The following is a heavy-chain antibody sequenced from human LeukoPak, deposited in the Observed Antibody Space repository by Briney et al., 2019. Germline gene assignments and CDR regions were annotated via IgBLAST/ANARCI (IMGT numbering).Heavy chain of an antibody. Sequence: RSGGSLRLSCAASGFIFSYYCMKWVRQAPGKGLEWISYISISSSTIYYADSVNGRYTISRDKAKNSLYLQMNSLRAEDRALYYCAKTQGPWLVPSYFDYWAQGTLVTVSS. D-gene: IGHD6-19*01. CDR1: GFIFSYYC. V-gene: IGHV3-48*01. J-gene: IGHJ4*02. CDR3: AKTQGPWLVPSYFDY. CDR2: ISISSSTI.